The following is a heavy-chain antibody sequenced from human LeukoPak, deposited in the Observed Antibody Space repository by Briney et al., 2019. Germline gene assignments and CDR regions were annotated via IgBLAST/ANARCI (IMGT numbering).Heavy chain of an antibody. V-gene: IGHV3-48*02. CDR2: ISSSSTI. CDR3: ARDNIVEMATFDY. D-gene: IGHD5-24*01. J-gene: IGHJ4*02. CDR1: GFTFSSYS. Sequence: GGSLRLSCAASGFTFSSYSMNWVRQAPGKGLEWVSYISSSSTIYYADSVKGRFTISRDNAKNSLYLQMNSLRDEDTAVYYCARDNIVEMATFDYWGQGTLVTVSS.